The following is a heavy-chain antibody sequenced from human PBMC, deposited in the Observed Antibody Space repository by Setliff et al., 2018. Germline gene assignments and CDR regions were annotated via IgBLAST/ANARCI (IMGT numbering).Heavy chain of an antibody. Sequence: GESLTISCRGSGYRFTNYWIGWVRQMPGKGLEWMGVIYPGDSDTRYSPSFQGLVTISADKAISTAYLQWSSLKASDTAIYYCAIIDDAIMDLDYWGQGTPVTVSS. J-gene: IGHJ4*02. CDR3: AIIDDAIMDLDY. V-gene: IGHV5-51*01. D-gene: IGHD3-16*01. CDR1: GYRFTNYW. CDR2: IYPGDSDT.